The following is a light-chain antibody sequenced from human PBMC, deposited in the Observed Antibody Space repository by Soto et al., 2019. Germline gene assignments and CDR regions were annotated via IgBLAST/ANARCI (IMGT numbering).Light chain of an antibody. V-gene: IGLV2-8*01. Sequence: QPVLTQPPSASGSPGQSITISCTGTSSDIGGHNFVSWYQQHPDKAPRLLIFEVNKRPSGVPDRFSASKSGIAASLTVSGLQPEDEAAYFCSSYTGTDNSVIFGGGTKLTVL. CDR3: SSYTGTDNSVI. CDR2: EVN. J-gene: IGLJ2*01. CDR1: SSDIGGHNF.